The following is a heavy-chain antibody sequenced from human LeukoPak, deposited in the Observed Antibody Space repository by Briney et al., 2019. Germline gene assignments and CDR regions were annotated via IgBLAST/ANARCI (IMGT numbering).Heavy chain of an antibody. D-gene: IGHD2-2*01. V-gene: IGHV4-4*02. CDR1: GGSISSSNW. J-gene: IGHJ5*02. Sequence: SETLSLTCAVSGGSISSSNWWSWVRQPPGKGLEWIGEIYHSGSTNYNPSLKSRVTISVDKSKNQFSLKLSSATAADTAVYYCARGSRVGIPAANWFDPWGQGTLVTVSS. CDR3: ARGSRVGIPAANWFDP. CDR2: IYHSGST.